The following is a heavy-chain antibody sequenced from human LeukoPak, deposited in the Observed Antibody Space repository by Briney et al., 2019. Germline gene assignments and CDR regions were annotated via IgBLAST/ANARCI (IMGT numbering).Heavy chain of an antibody. CDR3: VRDPEALDY. J-gene: IGHJ4*02. CDR2: ISRGRPTI. Sequence: PGGSLRLSCLASRFTFSSYSMNWVRQAPAKGLEWVSYISRGRPTIHYADSVKGRFTISRDNAKNSLYLQMNSLRDEDTAVYYCVRDPEALDYWGQGTLVTVSS. V-gene: IGHV3-48*02. CDR1: RFTFSSYS.